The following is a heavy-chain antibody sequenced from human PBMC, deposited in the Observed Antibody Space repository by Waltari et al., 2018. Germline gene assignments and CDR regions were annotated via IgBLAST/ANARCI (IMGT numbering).Heavy chain of an antibody. CDR1: GGSFSGYY. Sequence: QVQLQQWGAGLLKPSETLSLTCAVYGGSFSGYYWSWIRQPPGKGLEWIGESNHSGSTNDDPSLKSRVTISVDTSKNQFSLKLSAVTAADTAVYYCARSSSTRAYYYMDVWGKGTTVTVSS. CDR2: SNHSGST. J-gene: IGHJ6*03. V-gene: IGHV4-34*01. CDR3: ARSSSTRAYYYMDV. D-gene: IGHD2-2*01.